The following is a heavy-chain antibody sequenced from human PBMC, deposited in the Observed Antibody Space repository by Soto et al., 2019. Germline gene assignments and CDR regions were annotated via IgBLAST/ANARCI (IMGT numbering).Heavy chain of an antibody. CDR2: ISGSGGST. CDR3: AKAPGDYDFWSGYYYGMDV. D-gene: IGHD3-3*01. Sequence: VGSLRLSCAASGFTFSSYAMSWVRQAPGKGLEWVSAISGSGGSTYYADSVKGRFTISRDNSKNTLYLQMNSLRAEDTAVYYCAKAPGDYDFWSGYYYGMDVWGQGTTVTVSS. J-gene: IGHJ6*02. V-gene: IGHV3-23*01. CDR1: GFTFSSYA.